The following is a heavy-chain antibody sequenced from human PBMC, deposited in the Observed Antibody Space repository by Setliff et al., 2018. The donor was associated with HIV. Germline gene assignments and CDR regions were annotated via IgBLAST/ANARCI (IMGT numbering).Heavy chain of an antibody. Sequence: SETLSLTCTVSGGSISSGDYYWSWIRQPPGKGLEWIGYIYYSGSTYYNPSLKSRVTISVDTSKNQFSLKLSSVTAADTAVYYCARGFYDSSGYEYNWFDPWGQGTLVTVS. D-gene: IGHD3-22*01. CDR3: ARGFYDSSGYEYNWFDP. CDR2: IYYSGST. J-gene: IGHJ5*02. CDR1: GGSISSGDYY. V-gene: IGHV4-30-4*08.